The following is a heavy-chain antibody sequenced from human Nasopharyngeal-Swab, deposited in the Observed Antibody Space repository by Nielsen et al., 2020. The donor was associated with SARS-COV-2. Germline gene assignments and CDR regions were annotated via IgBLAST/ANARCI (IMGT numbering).Heavy chain of an antibody. Sequence: GESLKISCAASRFTFSNAWMSWVRQAPGKGLEWVGRIKSKTDGGTTDYAAPVKGRFTISRDDSKNTLYLQMNSLKTEDTAVYYCTTRRLWFGELLMSDYWGQGTLVTVSS. D-gene: IGHD3-10*01. CDR3: TTRRLWFGELLMSDY. CDR2: IKSKTDGGTT. V-gene: IGHV3-15*01. J-gene: IGHJ4*02. CDR1: RFTFSNAW.